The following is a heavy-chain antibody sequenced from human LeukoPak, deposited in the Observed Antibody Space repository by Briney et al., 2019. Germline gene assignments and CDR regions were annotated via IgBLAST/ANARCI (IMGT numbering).Heavy chain of an antibody. CDR3: GRQSNDSSASPMFFDF. CDR1: GGSISSSSYY. J-gene: IGHJ4*02. D-gene: IGHD3-22*01. V-gene: IGHV4-39*01. Sequence: SETLSLTCTVSGGSISSSSYYWGWIRQPPGKGLEWIGTVYYSGITYYNPSLKSRVTISVDTSKNQFSLKLSSVTAADTAVYYCGRQSNDSSASPMFFDFWGQGTLVTVSS. CDR2: VYYSGIT.